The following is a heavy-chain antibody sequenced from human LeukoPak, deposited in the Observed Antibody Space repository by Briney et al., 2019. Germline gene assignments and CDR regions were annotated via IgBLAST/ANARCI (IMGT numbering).Heavy chain of an antibody. CDR1: GFTFSSNY. V-gene: IGHV3-53*01. J-gene: IGHJ6*03. CDR2: IYSGGST. CDR3: ASGSGSYRTPYYYMDV. Sequence: GGSLRLSCVASGFTFSSNYMSWVRQAPGKGLEWVSVIYSGGSTYYADSVKGRFTISRDNSKNTLYLQMNSLRAEDTAVYYCASGSGSYRTPYYYMDVWGTGTTVTVSS. D-gene: IGHD3-10*01.